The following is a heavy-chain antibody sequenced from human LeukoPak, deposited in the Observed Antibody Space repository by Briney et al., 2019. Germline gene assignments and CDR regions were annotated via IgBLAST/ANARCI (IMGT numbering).Heavy chain of an antibody. Sequence: GASVKVSCKASGYTFTGYYMHWVRQAPGQGLEWMGWINPNSGGTNYAQKFQGRVTMTRDTSISTAYMELSRLRSDDTAVYYCARIRRYYDSPDWFDPWGRGTLVTVSS. J-gene: IGHJ5*02. CDR3: ARIRRYYDSPDWFDP. CDR2: INPNSGGT. D-gene: IGHD3-22*01. V-gene: IGHV1-2*02. CDR1: GYTFTGYY.